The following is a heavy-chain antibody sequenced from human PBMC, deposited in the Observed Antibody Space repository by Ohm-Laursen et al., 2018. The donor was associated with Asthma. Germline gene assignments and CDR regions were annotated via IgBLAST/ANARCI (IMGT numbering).Heavy chain of an antibody. Sequence: SLRLSCSASGFTFRSYAMHWVRQAPGKGLEWVAVGGSYYDGGLKYCADSVNGRFTVSRDDSKNTLYLQMNSLRAEDTAVYYCAKDRIAVAGTLDYWGQGTLVTVSS. J-gene: IGHJ4*02. CDR2: GGSYYDGGLK. CDR3: AKDRIAVAGTLDY. V-gene: IGHV3-30-3*01. D-gene: IGHD6-19*01. CDR1: GFTFRSYA.